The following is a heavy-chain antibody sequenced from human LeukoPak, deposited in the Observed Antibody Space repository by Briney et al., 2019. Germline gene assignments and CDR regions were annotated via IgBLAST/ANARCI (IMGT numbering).Heavy chain of an antibody. CDR2: IYSGGST. D-gene: IGHD3-10*01. CDR1: GFTVSSNY. Sequence: PGGSLRLSCAASGFTVSSNYMSWVRQAPGKGLEWVSVIYSGGSTYYADSVKDRFTISRDYSKNTVYLQMNSLRAEDTAVYYCARDLLLWFGESNAFDIWGQGTMVTVSS. CDR3: ARDLLLWFGESNAFDI. V-gene: IGHV3-66*01. J-gene: IGHJ3*02.